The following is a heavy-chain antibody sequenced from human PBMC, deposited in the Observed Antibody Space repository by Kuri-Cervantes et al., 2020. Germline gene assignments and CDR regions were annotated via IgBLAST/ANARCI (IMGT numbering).Heavy chain of an antibody. V-gene: IGHV3-23*01. CDR2: ISGSGGST. CDR3: AKDMTSGGGYHSYYYYGMDV. Sequence: GGSLRLSCAASGFTFSSYAMSWVRQAPGKGLEWVSAISGSGGSTYYADSVKGRFTISRDNSKNTLYLQMNSLRAEDTAVYYCAKDMTSGGGYHSYYYYGMDVWGQGTTVTVSS. D-gene: IGHD5-12*01. CDR1: GFTFSSYA. J-gene: IGHJ6*02.